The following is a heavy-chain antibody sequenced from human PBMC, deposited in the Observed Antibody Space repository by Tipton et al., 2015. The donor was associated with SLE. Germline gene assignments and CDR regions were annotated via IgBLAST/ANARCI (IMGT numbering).Heavy chain of an antibody. CDR1: GGSFSGYY. Sequence: LRLSCAVYGGSFSGYYWSWIRQPPGKGLEWIGEINHSGSTNYNPSLKSRVTISVDTSKNQFSLKLSSVTAADTAVYYCAREGVATLDLWGRGTLVTVSS. CDR2: INHSGST. J-gene: IGHJ2*01. V-gene: IGHV4-34*01. CDR3: AREGVATLDL. D-gene: IGHD5-12*01.